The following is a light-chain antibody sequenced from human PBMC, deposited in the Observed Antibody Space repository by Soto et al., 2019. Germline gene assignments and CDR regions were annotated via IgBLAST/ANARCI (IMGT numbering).Light chain of an antibody. V-gene: IGKV2-30*01. CDR1: QSLVYSDGNTY. CDR2: EVY. Sequence: DVVLTQSPLSLPVTLGQPASISCRSSQSLVYSDGNTYLSWFQQRPGQSPRRLIYEVYNRDSGVPDRFSGSGSGTDFTLKISRVEAEDVAIYYCMQGSHWPYTFGQGTKLEIK. J-gene: IGKJ2*01. CDR3: MQGSHWPYT.